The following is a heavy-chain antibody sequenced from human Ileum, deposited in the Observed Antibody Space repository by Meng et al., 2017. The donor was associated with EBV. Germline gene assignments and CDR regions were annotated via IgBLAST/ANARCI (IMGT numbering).Heavy chain of an antibody. CDR3: TTDTRFRIDS. Sequence: VEVVGSGGGLVQPGGSLGLSWAASGFTFSSYVMHWVRQAPGKGLVWVSRISHDGSNTMYADSVKGRFTVYRDNAKNTLYVQMNNLRAEDTAVYYCTTDTRFRIDSWGQGTLVTVSS. D-gene: IGHD2-21*01. J-gene: IGHJ4*02. CDR2: ISHDGSNT. CDR1: GFTFSSYV. V-gene: IGHV3-74*03.